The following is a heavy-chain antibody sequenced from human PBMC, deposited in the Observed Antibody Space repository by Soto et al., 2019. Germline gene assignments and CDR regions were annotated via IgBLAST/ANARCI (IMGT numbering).Heavy chain of an antibody. Sequence: EVQLLESGGGLVQPGGSLRLSCVASGFTFRTYAMTWVRQAPGKGLECVSSISGSGSNTHYADSVKGRFTISRDNSKDTVYLQMDSLRVEDTALYYCAKDLRELPPNAFDLWGQGTMVTVSS. CDR2: ISGSGSNT. CDR1: GFTFRTYA. CDR3: AKDLRELPPNAFDL. D-gene: IGHD3-16*01. J-gene: IGHJ3*01. V-gene: IGHV3-23*01.